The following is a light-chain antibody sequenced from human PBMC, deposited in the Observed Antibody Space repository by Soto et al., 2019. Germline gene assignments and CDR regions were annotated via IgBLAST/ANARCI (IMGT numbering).Light chain of an antibody. CDR1: QSVSSN. J-gene: IGKJ4*01. CDR2: GAS. CDR3: QHRNDWPFT. Sequence: EIVMTQSPATLSVSPGERATLSCRASQSVSSNLAWYQQKPGQAPRLLIYGASTRATGIPARFSGSGSGTEFTLTISSLEPEDFAVYYCQHRNDWPFTFGGGTKVEIK. V-gene: IGKV3-15*01.